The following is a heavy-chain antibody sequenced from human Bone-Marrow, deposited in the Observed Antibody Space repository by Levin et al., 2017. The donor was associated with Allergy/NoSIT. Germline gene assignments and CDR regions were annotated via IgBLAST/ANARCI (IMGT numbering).Heavy chain of an antibody. CDR3: AREKSYATNWFDP. CDR2: FYYSGST. Sequence: SQTLSLTCTVSGGSVSSDSYFWSWIRQPPGKGLEWIGYFYYSGSTYYNPSLKSRVTISVDAAKNQFSLRLTSVTAADTAVYYCAREKSYATNWFDPWGQGTLVTVSS. CDR1: GGSVSSDSYF. D-gene: IGHD5-12*01. V-gene: IGHV4-61*01. J-gene: IGHJ5*02.